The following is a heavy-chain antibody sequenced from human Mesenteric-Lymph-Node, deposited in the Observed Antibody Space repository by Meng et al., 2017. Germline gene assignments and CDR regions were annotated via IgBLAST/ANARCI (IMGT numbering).Heavy chain of an antibody. CDR1: GGSFSGYY. CDR3: ARGPHPHGDP. V-gene: IGHV4-34*01. J-gene: IGHJ5*02. Sequence: HVQLRRCRAVLLTPSEPLSLTCAVYGGSFSGYYWSWIRQPPGKGLEWIGEINHSGSTNYNPSLKSRVTISVDTSKNQFSLKLSSVTAADTAVYYCARGPHPHGDPWGQGTLVTVSS. CDR2: INHSGST.